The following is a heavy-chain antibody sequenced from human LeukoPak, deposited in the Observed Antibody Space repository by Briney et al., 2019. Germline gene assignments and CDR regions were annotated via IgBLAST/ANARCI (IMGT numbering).Heavy chain of an antibody. CDR3: TRHSDTVTTRYYYYYYGMDV. D-gene: IGHD4-17*01. J-gene: IGHJ6*02. Sequence: WGSLRLSCAASGFTFSGSAMHWVRQASGKGLEWVGRIRSKGNSYVTAYAASVKGRFTISRDDSKTTAYLQMNSLRTEDTAVYYCTRHSDTVTTRYYYYYYGMDVWGQGTTVTVSS. V-gene: IGHV3-73*01. CDR1: GFTFSGSA. CDR2: IRSKGNSYVT.